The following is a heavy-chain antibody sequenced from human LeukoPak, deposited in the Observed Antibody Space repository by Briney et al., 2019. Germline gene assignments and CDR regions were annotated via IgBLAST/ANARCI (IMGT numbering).Heavy chain of an antibody. CDR1: GYSFTTYG. V-gene: IGHV1-2*02. D-gene: IGHD2-2*01. J-gene: IGHJ6*02. CDR2: INPNSGGT. Sequence: ASVKVSCKASGYSFTTYGITWVRQAPGQGLEWMGWINPNSGGTNYAQKFQGRVTMTRDTSISTAYMELSRLRSDDTAVYYCARGDIVVVPAAIARPLMDVWGQGTTVTVSS. CDR3: ARGDIVVVPAAIARPLMDV.